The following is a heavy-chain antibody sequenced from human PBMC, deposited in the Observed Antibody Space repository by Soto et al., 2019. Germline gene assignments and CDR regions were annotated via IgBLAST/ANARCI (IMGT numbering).Heavy chain of an antibody. CDR1: GFTFSSYA. V-gene: IGHV3-30-3*01. J-gene: IGHJ4*02. CDR2: ISYDGSNK. Sequence: QVQLVESGGGVVQPGRSLRLSCAASGFTFSSYAMHWVRQAPGKGLEWVAVISYDGSNKYYADSVKGRFTISRDNSKNTLYLQMNSLRAEDTAVYYCARGEVYCGGDYWGQGTLVTVSS. CDR3: ARGEVYCGGDY. D-gene: IGHD2-21*01.